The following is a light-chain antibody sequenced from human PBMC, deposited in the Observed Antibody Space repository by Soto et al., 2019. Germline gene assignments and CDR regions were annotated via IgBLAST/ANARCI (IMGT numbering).Light chain of an antibody. Sequence: EIVLTQSPGTLSLSPGKRATLSCRASQSVISTYLAWYQQKPGQAPRLLIYGASSRATGIPDRFSGSGSGTDFTLTISRLEPEDIAVYYCQQYRDSLGTFGQGTKVEIK. V-gene: IGKV3-20*01. J-gene: IGKJ1*01. CDR2: GAS. CDR1: QSVISTY. CDR3: QQYRDSLGT.